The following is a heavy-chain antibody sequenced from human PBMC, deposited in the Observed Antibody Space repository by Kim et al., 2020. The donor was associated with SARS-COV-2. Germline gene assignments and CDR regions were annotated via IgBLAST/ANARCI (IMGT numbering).Heavy chain of an antibody. J-gene: IGHJ4*02. CDR3: ASTKSSSNWSVDY. D-gene: IGHD6-13*01. V-gene: IGHV4-61*03. Sequence: YTPSVTSRVTSSIDTSKNLFSLKLSSVTAADTAVYYCASTKSSSNWSVDYWGQGTLVTVSS.